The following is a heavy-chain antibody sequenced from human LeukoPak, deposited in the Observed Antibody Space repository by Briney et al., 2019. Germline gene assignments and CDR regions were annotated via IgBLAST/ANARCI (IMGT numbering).Heavy chain of an antibody. CDR3: ARRSCSFRGGDCYPDPYFDY. J-gene: IGHJ4*02. D-gene: IGHD2-21*02. V-gene: IGHV4-61*02. CDR2: IYTSGST. Sequence: PSETLSLTCTVSGGSISSGSYYWSWIRQPAGKGLEWIGRIYTSGSTNYNPSLKSRVTISVDTSKNQFSLKLSSVTAADTAAYYCARRSCSFRGGDCYPDPYFDYWGQGTLVTVSS. CDR1: GGSISSGSYY.